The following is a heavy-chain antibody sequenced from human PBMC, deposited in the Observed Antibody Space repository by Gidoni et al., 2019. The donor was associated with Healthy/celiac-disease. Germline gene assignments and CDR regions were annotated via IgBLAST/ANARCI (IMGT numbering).Heavy chain of an antibody. Sequence: HVPLVQSGSEVQKPGASVTVSCQASRYPFTSYDINWLRHATGQGLEWMGWMNPNSGHTGYAQKFQGRGTMTRNTAISTAYMELSSLRSEDTAVYYCAIRGVDAFDIWGQGTMVTVSS. CDR3: AIRGVDAFDI. D-gene: IGHD3-10*01. CDR2: MNPNSGHT. CDR1: RYPFTSYD. J-gene: IGHJ3*02. V-gene: IGHV1-8*01.